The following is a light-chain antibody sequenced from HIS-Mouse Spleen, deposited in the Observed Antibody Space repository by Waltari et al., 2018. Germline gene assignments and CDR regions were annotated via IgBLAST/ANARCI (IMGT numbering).Light chain of an antibody. J-gene: IGLJ3*02. CDR1: NIGRKS. V-gene: IGLV3-21*03. Sequence: SYVLTQPPSVSVAPGKTARITCGGTNIGRKSVHWYPTKPGQAPVLAVYEDSGRPSRIPERFPGSNSGNTATLTISRVEAGDEADYYCQVWDSSSDHLWVFGGGTKLTVL. CDR2: EDS. CDR3: QVWDSSSDHLWV.